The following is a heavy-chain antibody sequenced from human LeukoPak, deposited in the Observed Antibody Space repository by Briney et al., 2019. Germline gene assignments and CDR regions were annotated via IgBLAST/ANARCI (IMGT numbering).Heavy chain of an antibody. CDR1: GFTFSSYT. CDR3: ARQIPAAVGSYDY. J-gene: IGHJ4*02. V-gene: IGHV3-30-3*01. Sequence: PGRSLRLSCVASGFTFSSYTTHWVRQAPGKGLEWVAVISYDKSKKYYADSVKGRFTISRDNSKSTLYLQMNSLRAEDTAVFYCARQIPAAVGSYDYWGQGTLVIVSS. D-gene: IGHD2-2*01. CDR2: ISYDKSKK.